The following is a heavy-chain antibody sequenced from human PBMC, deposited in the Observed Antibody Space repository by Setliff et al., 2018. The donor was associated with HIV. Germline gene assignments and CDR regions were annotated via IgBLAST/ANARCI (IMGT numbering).Heavy chain of an antibody. Sequence: SETLSLTCSVSGGSISSGYYYWSWIRQHPGKGLEWIGYIYYSGSSYYNPSLKSRVTISVDTSKNQFSLKLSSVTAADTAVYYCIIAYSSGWLAPMGFDSWGQGTLVTVS. CDR1: GGSISSGYYY. D-gene: IGHD6-19*01. V-gene: IGHV4-30-4*08. CDR3: IIAYSSGWLAPMGFDS. J-gene: IGHJ4*02. CDR2: IYYSGSS.